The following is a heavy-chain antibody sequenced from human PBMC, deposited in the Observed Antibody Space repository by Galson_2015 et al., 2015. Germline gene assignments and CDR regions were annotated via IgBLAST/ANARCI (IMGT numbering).Heavy chain of an antibody. CDR3: AKDSGYGGTSDYYYYMDV. CDR2: IRWNRGSI. D-gene: IGHD4-23*01. Sequence: SRRLSCAASGFTFDDYAVHWVRQAPGKGLEWVSGIRWNRGSIGYADSVKGRFTISRDNAKNSLYLQMNSLRAEDTALYYCAKDSGYGGTSDYYYYMDVWGKGTPVTVSS. V-gene: IGHV3-9*01. J-gene: IGHJ6*03. CDR1: GFTFDDYA.